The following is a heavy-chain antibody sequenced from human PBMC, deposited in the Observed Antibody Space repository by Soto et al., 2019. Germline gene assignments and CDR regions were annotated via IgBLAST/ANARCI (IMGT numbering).Heavy chain of an antibody. CDR3: ARTTTRVSVIFFVLMMRRPPRSTLFPYTTLFRSPTSETLSLTCTVSGGSISSSSYY. J-gene: IGHJ4*01. Sequence: SETLSLTCTVSGGSISSSSYYWGWIRQPPGKGLEWIGSIYYSGSTYDNPSLKSRVTRSVDTSKNQFSMKLSSVTAADTAVYYCARTTTRVSVIFFVLMMRRPPRSTLFPYTTLFRSPTSETLSLTCTVSGGSISSSSYYWG. V-gene: IGHV4-39*01. CDR1: GGSISSSSYY. CDR2: IYYSGST. D-gene: IGHD2-21*01.